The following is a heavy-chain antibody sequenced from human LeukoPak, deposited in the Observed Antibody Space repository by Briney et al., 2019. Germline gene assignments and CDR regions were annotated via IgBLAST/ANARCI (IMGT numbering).Heavy chain of an antibody. J-gene: IGHJ4*02. Sequence: ASVKVSCKASGYTFTSYGIGWVRQAPGQGLEWMGWISAYNGYTNYAQKLQGRVTMTTDTSTSTAYMELRSLRSVDTAVYYCARDSGERGSGSYLIAYWGQGTLVTVSS. V-gene: IGHV1-18*01. CDR1: GYTFTSYG. CDR2: ISAYNGYT. D-gene: IGHD3-10*01. CDR3: ARDSGERGSGSYLIAY.